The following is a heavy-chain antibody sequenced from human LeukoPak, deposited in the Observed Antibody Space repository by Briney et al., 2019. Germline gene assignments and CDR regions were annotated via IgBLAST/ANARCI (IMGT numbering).Heavy chain of an antibody. CDR3: AGGLSSSWYYFDY. CDR1: GGTFSSYA. V-gene: IGHV1-69*05. D-gene: IGHD6-13*01. Sequence: SVKVSCKASGGTFSSYAISRVRQAPGQGLGWMGGIIPSFGTANYAQKFQGRVTITTDESTSTAYMELSSLRSEDTAVYYCAGGLSSSWYYFDYWGQGTLVTVSS. J-gene: IGHJ4*02. CDR2: IIPSFGTA.